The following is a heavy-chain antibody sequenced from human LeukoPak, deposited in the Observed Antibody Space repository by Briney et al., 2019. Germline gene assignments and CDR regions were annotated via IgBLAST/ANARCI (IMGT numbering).Heavy chain of an antibody. J-gene: IGHJ3*02. D-gene: IGHD2-8*01. Sequence: PGGSLRLSCAASGFTVSSNCMSWVRQAPGKGLEWVSVIYSGGSTYYADSVKGRFTISRDNSKNTLYLQMNSLRAEDTAVYYCARESEWSSAFDIWGQGTMVTVSS. CDR2: IYSGGST. CDR3: ARESEWSSAFDI. V-gene: IGHV3-53*01. CDR1: GFTVSSNC.